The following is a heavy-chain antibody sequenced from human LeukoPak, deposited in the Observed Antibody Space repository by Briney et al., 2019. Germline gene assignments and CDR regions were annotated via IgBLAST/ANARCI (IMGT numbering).Heavy chain of an antibody. D-gene: IGHD4-17*01. CDR1: GFTFSSYG. CDR3: AREVCYGDCGYFQQ. V-gene: IGHV3-23*01. J-gene: IGHJ1*01. Sequence: HPGASLRLSCAASGFTFSSYGMGWVRQAPGKGLEWVSGIGGRDAGTSHADSVKGRFTISRDNSKNTLYLQMNSLRAEDTAVYYCAREVCYGDCGYFQQWGQGTLVTVSS. CDR2: IGGRDAGT.